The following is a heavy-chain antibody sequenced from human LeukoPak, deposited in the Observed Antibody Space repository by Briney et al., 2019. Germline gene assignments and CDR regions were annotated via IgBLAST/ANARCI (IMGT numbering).Heavy chain of an antibody. CDR3: ARHRTLHDFSDY. CDR2: INHSGST. V-gene: IGHV4-34*01. J-gene: IGHJ4*02. CDR1: GGSFSGYY. Sequence: SETLSLTCAVYGGSFSGYYWSWIRQPPGKGLEWIGEINHSGSTNYNPSLKSRVTISLDTSMNQFSLKLTPVTAADTAVYYCARHRTLHDFSDYWSQGTLVTVSS. D-gene: IGHD3-3*01.